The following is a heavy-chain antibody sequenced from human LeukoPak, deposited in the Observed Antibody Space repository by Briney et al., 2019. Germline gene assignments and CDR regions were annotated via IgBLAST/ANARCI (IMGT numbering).Heavy chain of an antibody. J-gene: IGHJ6*02. CDR1: GFTFDDIA. Sequence: PGGSLRLSCAVSGFTFDDIAMHWVRHDPGGGLEWVSGISWNSGSIGYADSVKGRFTISRDNAKNSLYLQMNSLRAEDTALYYCAKGVVELYYYYGMDVWGQGTTVTVSS. CDR3: AKGVVELYYYYGMDV. CDR2: ISWNSGSI. V-gene: IGHV3-9*01. D-gene: IGHD2-21*01.